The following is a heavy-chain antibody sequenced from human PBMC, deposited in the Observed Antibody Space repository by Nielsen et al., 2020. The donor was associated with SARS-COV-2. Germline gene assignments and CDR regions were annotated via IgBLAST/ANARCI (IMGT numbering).Heavy chain of an antibody. D-gene: IGHD5-12*01. V-gene: IGHV3-30*14. CDR2: ISYDGSNK. Sequence: GESLKISCAASGFTFSSYAMHWVRQAPGKGLEWVAVISYDGSNKYYPGSVKGRFTISRENAKNSLYLQMNSLRAGDTAVYYCARARGYSGYHGMDVWGQGTTVTVSS. CDR1: GFTFSSYA. CDR3: ARARGYSGYHGMDV. J-gene: IGHJ6*02.